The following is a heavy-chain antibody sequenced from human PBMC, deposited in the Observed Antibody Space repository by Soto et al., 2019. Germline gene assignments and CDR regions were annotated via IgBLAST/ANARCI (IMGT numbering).Heavy chain of an antibody. CDR1: GYTFTSYY. V-gene: IGHV1-46*01. Sequence: GASVKVSCKASGYTFTSYYMHWVRQAPGQGLEWMGIINPSGGSTSYAQKFQGRVTMTRDTSTSTVYMELSSLRSEDTAVYYCATEAGHPQYYYYYMDVWRKATTVNVS. CDR2: INPSGGST. J-gene: IGHJ6*03. CDR3: ATEAGHPQYYYYYMDV.